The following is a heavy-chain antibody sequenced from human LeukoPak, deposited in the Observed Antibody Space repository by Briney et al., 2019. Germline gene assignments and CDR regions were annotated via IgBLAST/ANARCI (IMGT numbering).Heavy chain of an antibody. Sequence: SETLSLTCTVSGGSISSYYWSWIRQHPGKGLEWIGYIYYSGSTYYNPSLKSRVTISVDTSKNQFSLKLSSVTAADTAVYYCARVGTMIVVVAGDAFDIWGQGTMVTVSS. D-gene: IGHD3-22*01. CDR2: IYYSGST. CDR3: ARVGTMIVVVAGDAFDI. V-gene: IGHV4-59*06. J-gene: IGHJ3*02. CDR1: GGSISSYY.